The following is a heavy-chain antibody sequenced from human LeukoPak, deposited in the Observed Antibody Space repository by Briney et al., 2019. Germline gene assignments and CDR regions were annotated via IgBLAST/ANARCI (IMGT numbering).Heavy chain of an antibody. CDR3: AKDSSSWYYFDY. CDR1: GFTFSNAW. Sequence: AGGSLRLSCAASGFTFSNAWMSWVRQAPGKGLEWVSAISGSGGSTYYADSVKGRFTISRDNSKNTLYLQMNSLRAEDTAVYYCAKDSSSWYYFDYWGQGTLVTVSS. J-gene: IGHJ4*02. V-gene: IGHV3-23*01. D-gene: IGHD6-13*01. CDR2: ISGSGGST.